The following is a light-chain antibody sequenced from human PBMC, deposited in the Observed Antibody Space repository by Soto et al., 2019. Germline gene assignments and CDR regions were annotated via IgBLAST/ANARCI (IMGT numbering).Light chain of an antibody. CDR3: QQCDRSPWT. Sequence: EIVLTQSPGTLSLSPGERATLSGRASQTINSNYLVWFQQKPGQAPRLLIYGASSRATGIPDRFSGSGSGTDFTLTISSLEPEDFAVYYCQQCDRSPWTFGQGTKVDIK. CDR1: QTINSNY. CDR2: GAS. V-gene: IGKV3-20*01. J-gene: IGKJ1*01.